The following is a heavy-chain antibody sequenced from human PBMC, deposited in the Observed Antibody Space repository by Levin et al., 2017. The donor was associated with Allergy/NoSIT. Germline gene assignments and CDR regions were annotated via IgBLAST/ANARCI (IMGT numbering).Heavy chain of an antibody. J-gene: IGHJ4*02. CDR1: GFTFSSYG. CDR3: ARDRTPAAMPHPPDY. Sequence: PGESLKISCAASGFTFSSYGMHCVRQAPGKGLEWVAVIWYDGSNKYYADSVKGRFTISRDNSKNTLYLQMNSLRAEDTAVYYCARDRTPAAMPHPPDYWGQGTLVTVSS. CDR2: IWYDGSNK. D-gene: IGHD2-2*01. V-gene: IGHV3-33*01.